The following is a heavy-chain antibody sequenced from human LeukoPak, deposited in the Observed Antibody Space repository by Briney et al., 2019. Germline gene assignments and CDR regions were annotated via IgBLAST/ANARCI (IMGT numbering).Heavy chain of an antibody. V-gene: IGHV1-18*04. CDR3: ARVIAAAGGYYYYGMDV. J-gene: IGHJ6*04. D-gene: IGHD6-13*01. Sequence: RASVKVSCKASGYTFTSYGISWVRQAPGQGLEWMGWISAYNGNTNYAQKLQGRVTMTTDTSTSTAYMELRSLRSDDTAVYYCARVIAAAGGYYYYGMDVWGKGTTVTVSS. CDR2: ISAYNGNT. CDR1: GYTFTSYG.